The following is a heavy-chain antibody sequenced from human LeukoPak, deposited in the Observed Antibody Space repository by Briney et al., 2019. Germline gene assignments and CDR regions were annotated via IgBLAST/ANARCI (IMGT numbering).Heavy chain of an antibody. V-gene: IGHV3-11*01. J-gene: IGHJ5*02. CDR3: ARDCSGGSCYSSPYHNWFDP. CDR2: ISSSGSTI. D-gene: IGHD2-15*01. Sequence: PGGSLRLSCAASGFTFSDYYMSWIRQAPGKGLEWVSYISSSGSTIYYADSVKGRFTISRDNAKNSLYLQMNSLRAEDTAVYYCARDCSGGSCYSSPYHNWFDPWGQGTLVTVSS. CDR1: GFTFSDYY.